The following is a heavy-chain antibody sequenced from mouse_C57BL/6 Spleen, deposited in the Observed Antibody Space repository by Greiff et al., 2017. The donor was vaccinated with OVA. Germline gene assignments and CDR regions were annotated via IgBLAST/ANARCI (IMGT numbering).Heavy chain of an antibody. CDR3: ARSNYGSSYYWYFDV. J-gene: IGHJ1*03. D-gene: IGHD1-1*01. V-gene: IGHV5-17*01. CDR1: GFTFSDYG. CDR2: ISSGSSTI. Sequence: EVKLMESGGGLVKPGGSLKLSCAASGFTFSDYGMHWVRQAPEKGLEWVAYISSGSSTIYYADTGKGRFTISRDNAKNTLFLQMTSLRSEDTAMYYCARSNYGSSYYWYFDVWGTGTTVTVSS.